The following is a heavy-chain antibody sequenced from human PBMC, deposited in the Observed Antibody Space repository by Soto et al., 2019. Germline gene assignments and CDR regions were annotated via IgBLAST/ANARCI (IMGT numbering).Heavy chain of an antibody. CDR2: ISAYNGNT. J-gene: IGHJ4*02. Sequence: GASVKVSCKASGYSFSSYGITWVRQAPGQGLEWLGWISAYNGNTNYAQKLQGRVTMTTDTSTSTAYMELRSLRSDDTAVYYCARVGELRYFAWHFDYWGKGTLVTVSS. D-gene: IGHD3-9*01. CDR1: GYSFSSYG. V-gene: IGHV1-18*01. CDR3: ARVGELRYFAWHFDY.